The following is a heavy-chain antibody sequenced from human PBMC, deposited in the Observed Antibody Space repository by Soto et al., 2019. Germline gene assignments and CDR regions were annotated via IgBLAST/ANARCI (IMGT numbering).Heavy chain of an antibody. D-gene: IGHD3-22*01. J-gene: IGHJ4*02. CDR2: LTSSGHA. CDR1: GFIFSAYG. CDR3: SKDPDHYDDSGYS. Sequence: WGSLRLSCIPSGFIFSAYGIHWVRQGPGKGLEWIAGLTSSGHAFYVDSVKGRFTAYRDNSENTLYLQMESLRVEDTATYYCSKDPDHYDDSGYSWGQGTLVTVSS. V-gene: IGHV3-NL1*01.